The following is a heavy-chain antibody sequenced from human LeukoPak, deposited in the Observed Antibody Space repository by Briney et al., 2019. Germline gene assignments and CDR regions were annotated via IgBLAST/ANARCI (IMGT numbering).Heavy chain of an antibody. D-gene: IGHD6-19*01. J-gene: IGHJ4*02. CDR2: INPKSGGT. V-gene: IGHV1-2*02. CDR1: GYTFTGYY. Sequence: ASVKVSCKASGYTFTGYYIHWVRQAPGQALEWMGWINPKSGGTHSAQKFQGRVTMTRDTSISTAFMDLSRLTSDDTAVYYCARDPTVPGTNFDCWGQGTLVTVSS. CDR3: ARDPTVPGTNFDC.